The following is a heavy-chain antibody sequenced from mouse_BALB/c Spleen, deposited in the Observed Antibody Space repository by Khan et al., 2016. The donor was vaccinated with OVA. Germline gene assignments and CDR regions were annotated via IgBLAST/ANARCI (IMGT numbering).Heavy chain of an antibody. CDR2: INPDNAGT. CDR1: GYTFTNYV. J-gene: IGHJ3*01. Sequence: VQLKESGPELVEPGASVKMSCKASGYTFTNYVMHWVKQKPGQGLEWIGYINPDNAGTRYNEKFKGKAILTSDISSTTAYMELSSLTSEDSAVFYWAREASSWEVSCPYGGQGTLVTVSA. CDR3: AREASSWEVSCPY. D-gene: IGHD4-1*01. V-gene: IGHV1S136*01.